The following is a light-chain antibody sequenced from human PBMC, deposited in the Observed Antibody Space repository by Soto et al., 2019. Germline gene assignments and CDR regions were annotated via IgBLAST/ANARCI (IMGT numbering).Light chain of an antibody. CDR2: GAS. CDR1: QSVSSSY. Sequence: ENVFTESPGTLSLSPGERATLSCRASQSVSSSYLAWYQQKPGQAPRLLIYGASSRATGIPDRFSGSGSGTDFTLTNSRLEPEDFAVYYCQQYGSSGTFGQGTKVDIK. V-gene: IGKV3-20*01. CDR3: QQYGSSGT. J-gene: IGKJ1*01.